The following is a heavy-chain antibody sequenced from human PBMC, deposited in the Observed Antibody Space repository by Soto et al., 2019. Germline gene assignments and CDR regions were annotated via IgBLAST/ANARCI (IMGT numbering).Heavy chain of an antibody. J-gene: IGHJ5*02. CDR3: ARGDYDILTGSRLGFDP. D-gene: IGHD3-9*01. CDR2: IIPIFGTA. Sequence: SVKVSCKASGVTFSSYAISWVRQAPGQGLEWMGGIIPIFGTANYAQKFQGRVTITADKSTSTAYMELSSLRSEDTAVYYCARGDYDILTGSRLGFDPWGQGTLVTVSS. CDR1: GVTFSSYA. V-gene: IGHV1-69*06.